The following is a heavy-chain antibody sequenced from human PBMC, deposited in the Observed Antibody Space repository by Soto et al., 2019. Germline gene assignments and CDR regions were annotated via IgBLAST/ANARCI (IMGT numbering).Heavy chain of an antibody. J-gene: IGHJ5*02. CDR3: ARELMVYAMAIGWFDP. CDR1: GYTFTSYY. V-gene: IGHV1-46*03. CDR2: INPSGGST. Sequence: ASVKVSCKASGYTFTSYYMHWVRQAPGQGLEWMGIINPSGGSTSYAQKFQGRVTMTRDTSTSTVYMELSSLRSEDTAVYYCARELMVYAMAIGWFDPWGQRTPVTVSS. D-gene: IGHD2-8*01.